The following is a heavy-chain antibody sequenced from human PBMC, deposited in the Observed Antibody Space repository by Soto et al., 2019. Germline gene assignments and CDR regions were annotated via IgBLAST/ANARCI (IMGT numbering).Heavy chain of an antibody. D-gene: IGHD2-15*01. J-gene: IGHJ5*02. CDR1: GGSISSSSYY. CDR2: IYYSGST. Sequence: QLQLQESGPGLVKPSETLSLTCTVSGGSISSSSYYWGWIRQPPGKGLEWIGSIYYSGSTYYNPSLKSRVTISVDTSKNQFSLKLSSVTAADTAVYYCARHPFQGVAATRGPTKSAREAWFDPWGQGTLVTVSS. CDR3: ARHPFQGVAATRGPTKSAREAWFDP. V-gene: IGHV4-39*01.